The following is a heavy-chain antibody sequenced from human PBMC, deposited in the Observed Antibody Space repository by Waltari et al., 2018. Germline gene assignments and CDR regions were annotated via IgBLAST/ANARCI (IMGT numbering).Heavy chain of an antibody. CDR1: GFTFSSYG. J-gene: IGHJ4*02. CDR2: ICYDGSNR. Sequence: QVQLVESGGGVVQPGGSLRLSCAASGFTFSSYGMHWVGPAPGKGLSCVAVICYDGSNRYYADAVKVRFTISRDNSKNTLYLQMNSLRAEDTAVYYCARGYGDVTFFDYWGQGTLVTVSS. D-gene: IGHD4-17*01. CDR3: ARGYGDVTFFDY. V-gene: IGHV3-33*01.